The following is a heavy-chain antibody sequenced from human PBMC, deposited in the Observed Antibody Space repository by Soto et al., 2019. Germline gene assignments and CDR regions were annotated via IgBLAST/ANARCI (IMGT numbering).Heavy chain of an antibody. V-gene: IGHV4-30-4*01. D-gene: IGHD5-18*01. CDR2: IYYSGST. J-gene: IGHJ4*02. CDR3: ARVGGYRADY. CDR1: GGSISSGDYY. Sequence: ASETLSLTCTVSGGSISSGDYYWSWIRQPPGKGLERIGYIYYSGSTYYNPSLKSRVTISVDTSKNQFSLKLSSVTAADTAVYYCARVGGYRADYWGQGTLVTVSS.